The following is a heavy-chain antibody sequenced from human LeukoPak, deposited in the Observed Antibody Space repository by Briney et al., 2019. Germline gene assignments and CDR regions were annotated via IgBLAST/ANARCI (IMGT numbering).Heavy chain of an antibody. CDR3: AKDQGYSYYYLDY. CDR2: INGNGAST. Sequence: GGSLRLSCAASGFTFDTHAMSWVRQAPGQGLEWVSGINGNGASTYYSDSVKGRFTISRDNSKNTLYLQMSTLRAEDTAVYYCAKDQGYSYYYLDYWGQGTLVTVSS. J-gene: IGHJ4*02. V-gene: IGHV3-23*01. D-gene: IGHD5-18*01. CDR1: GFTFDTHA.